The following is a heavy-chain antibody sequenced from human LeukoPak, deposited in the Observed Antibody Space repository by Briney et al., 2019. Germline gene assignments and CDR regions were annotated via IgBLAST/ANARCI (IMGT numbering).Heavy chain of an antibody. J-gene: IGHJ4*02. V-gene: IGHV4-4*09. D-gene: IGHD5-12*01. CDR1: GGSISSYY. CDR3: ARVRVATLDPREYYFDY. CDR2: IYTSGST. Sequence: PSETLSLTCTVSGGSISSYYWSWIRQPPGKGLEWIGYIYTSGSTNYNPSLKSRVTMSVDTSKNQFSLKLSSVTAADTAVYYCARVRVATLDPREYYFDYWGQGTLVTVSS.